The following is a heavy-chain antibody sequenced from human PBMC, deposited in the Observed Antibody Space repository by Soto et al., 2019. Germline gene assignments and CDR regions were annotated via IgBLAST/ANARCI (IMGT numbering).Heavy chain of an antibody. CDR2: INAGNGNT. D-gene: IGHD3-3*01. CDR3: ARIPLRFLEAPNAFDI. J-gene: IGHJ3*02. CDR1: GYTFTIYA. Sequence: ASVKVSCKASGYTFTIYATHWVRQAPGQRLEWMGRINAGNGNTKYSQKFQGRVTITRDTSASTAYMELSSLRSEDTAVYYCARIPLRFLEAPNAFDIWGQGTMVTVS. V-gene: IGHV1-3*01.